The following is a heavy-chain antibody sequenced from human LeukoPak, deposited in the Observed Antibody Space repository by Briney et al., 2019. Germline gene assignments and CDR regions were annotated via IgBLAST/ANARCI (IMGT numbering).Heavy chain of an antibody. D-gene: IGHD4-17*01. CDR2: INRDGSST. Sequence: GGSLRLSCAASGIIFSNYWMHWVRQAPGKGLVWVSRINRDGSSTSYADSVKGRFTISRDNAKNSLYLQMNSLRDEDTAVYYCARDTLVYADSPDAFDIWGQGTMVTVSS. V-gene: IGHV3-74*01. CDR1: GIIFSNYW. J-gene: IGHJ3*02. CDR3: ARDTLVYADSPDAFDI.